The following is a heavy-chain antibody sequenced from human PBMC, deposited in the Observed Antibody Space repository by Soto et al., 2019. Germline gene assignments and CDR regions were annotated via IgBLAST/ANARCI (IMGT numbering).Heavy chain of an antibody. V-gene: IGHV1-2*02. CDR3: ARGRTGTTSYFDY. D-gene: IGHD1-1*01. CDR1: GYTFTGYY. CDR2: INPNSGGT. J-gene: IGHJ4*02. Sequence: ASVKVSCKASGYTFTGYYLHWVRQAPGQGLEWMGWINPNSGGTNYAQKFQGRVTMTRDTSISTAYMELSRLRSDDTAVYYCARGRTGTTSYFDYWGQGNLVPVSS.